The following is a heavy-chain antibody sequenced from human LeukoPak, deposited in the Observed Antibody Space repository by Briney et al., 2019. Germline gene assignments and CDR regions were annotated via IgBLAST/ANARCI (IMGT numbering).Heavy chain of an antibody. D-gene: IGHD2-21*02. V-gene: IGHV5-51*01. Sequence: GESLKISCKGSGYSFTSYWIGWVRQMPGKGLEWMGIIYPGDSDTRYSPSFQGQVTISADKSISTAYLQWSSLKASDAAMYYCARRGAYCGGDCYWDYWGQGTLVTVSS. J-gene: IGHJ4*02. CDR1: GYSFTSYW. CDR3: ARRGAYCGGDCYWDY. CDR2: IYPGDSDT.